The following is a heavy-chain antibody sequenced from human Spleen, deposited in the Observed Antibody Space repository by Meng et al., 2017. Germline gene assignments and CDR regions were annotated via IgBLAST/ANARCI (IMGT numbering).Heavy chain of an antibody. CDR2: ISAYNGNT. V-gene: IGHV1-18*01. CDR3: ARSIAVAGTIVNAFDI. CDR1: GYTFTSYG. Sequence: ASVKVSCKASGYTFTSYGISWVRQAPGQGLEWMGWISAYNGNTNYAQKFQGRVTMTRDTSISTAYMELSRLRSDDTAVYYCARSIAVAGTIVNAFDIWGQGTMVTVSS. J-gene: IGHJ3*02. D-gene: IGHD6-19*01.